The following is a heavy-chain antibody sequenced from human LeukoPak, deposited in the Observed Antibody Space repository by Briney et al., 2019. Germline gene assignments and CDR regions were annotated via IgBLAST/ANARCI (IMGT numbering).Heavy chain of an antibody. V-gene: IGHV1-46*01. CDR3: ARWVGGPAGINYYGMDV. J-gene: IGHJ6*02. CDR2: INPSGGST. D-gene: IGHD2-2*01. CDR1: GYTFTSYY. Sequence: ASVNVSCKASGYTFTSYYMQWVRQAPGQGFEWMGIINPSGGSTRYAQKFQGRVTMTRDTSTSTVYMELSSLRSEDTAVYYCARWVGGPAGINYYGMDVWGQGTTVIVSS.